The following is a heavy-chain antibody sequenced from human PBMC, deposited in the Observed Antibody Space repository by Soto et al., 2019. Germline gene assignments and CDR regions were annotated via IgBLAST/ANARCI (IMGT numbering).Heavy chain of an antibody. Sequence: QLQLQESGPGLVKPSETLSLTCTVSGGSISSSSYYWGWIRQPPGKGLEWIGSIYYSGSTYYNPSLKSRVTISVDTSKNQFSLKLSSVTAADTAVYYCARQVVVAATPELDFDYWGQGTLVTVSS. D-gene: IGHD2-15*01. V-gene: IGHV4-39*01. CDR1: GGSISSSSYY. CDR2: IYYSGST. J-gene: IGHJ4*02. CDR3: ARQVVVAATPELDFDY.